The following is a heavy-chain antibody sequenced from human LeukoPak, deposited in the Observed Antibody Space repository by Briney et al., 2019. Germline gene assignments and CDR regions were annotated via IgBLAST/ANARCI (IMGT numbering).Heavy chain of an antibody. CDR2: ISSSSYT. CDR1: GFTFSDYY. Sequence: KPGGSLRLSCAASGFTFSDYYMSWIRQAPGKGLEWVSYISSSSYTNYADSVKGRFTISRDNAKNSLYLQMNSLRAEDTAVYHCARDRYCSGGSCYGWFDPWGQGTLVTVSS. CDR3: ARDRYCSGGSCYGWFDP. V-gene: IGHV3-11*06. D-gene: IGHD2-15*01. J-gene: IGHJ5*02.